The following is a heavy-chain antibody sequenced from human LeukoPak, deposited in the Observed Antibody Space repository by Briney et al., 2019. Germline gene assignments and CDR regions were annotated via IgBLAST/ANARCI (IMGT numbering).Heavy chain of an antibody. CDR1: GFTVSSNF. V-gene: IGHV3-53*01. J-gene: IGHJ6*03. CDR3: ARDGYGNNDMDV. CDR2: IYSGGTT. Sequence: PGGSLRLSCAASGFTVSSNFMSWVRQAPGKGLEWVSVIYSGGTTYYADSVKGRFTISRDNSKNTLYLQMNSLRAEDTAVYYCARDGYGNNDMDVWGKGTTVTVSS. D-gene: IGHD1/OR15-1a*01.